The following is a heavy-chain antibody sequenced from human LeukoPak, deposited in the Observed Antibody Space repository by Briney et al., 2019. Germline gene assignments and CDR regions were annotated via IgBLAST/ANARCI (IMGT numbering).Heavy chain of an antibody. CDR1: GFTFSLYA. V-gene: IGHV3-21*05. J-gene: IGHJ4*02. D-gene: IGHD3-3*01. CDR3: ARDTYEPGLIDS. Sequence: GGSLRLSCAASGFTFSLYAMNWVRQAPGKGLEWVSYINSGSSDIHYTESVRGRFTISRDNAKKILYLQMNSLRAEDTAVYYCARDTYEPGLIDSWGQGTLVSVSS. CDR2: INSGSSDI.